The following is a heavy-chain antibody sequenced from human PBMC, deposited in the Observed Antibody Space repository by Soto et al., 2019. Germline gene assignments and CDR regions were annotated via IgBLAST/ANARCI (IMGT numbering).Heavy chain of an antibody. CDR1: GFTVSSNY. D-gene: IGHD3-9*01. J-gene: IGHJ4*02. CDR3: GRLFNSRHSPFAY. Sequence: EVQLVGSGGDLVQPGGSLRLSCAASGFTVSSNYMTWLRQAPGKGLELVSVIYRDGYTYYADSVKGRFTISRDNSKNTLYLQMNTLGAEDPSVYYGGRLFNSRHSPFAYRGQGTLVTVSS. CDR2: IYRDGYT. V-gene: IGHV3-66*04.